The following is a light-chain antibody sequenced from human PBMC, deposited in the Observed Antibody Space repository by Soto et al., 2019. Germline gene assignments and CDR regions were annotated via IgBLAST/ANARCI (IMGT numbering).Light chain of an antibody. CDR1: SSDVGGYNY. CDR3: FSFTRSSTWV. V-gene: IGLV2-14*01. CDR2: EVS. J-gene: IGLJ3*02. Sequence: QSALTQPASMSGSPGQSITISCTGTSSDVGGYNYVSWSQQHPGKAPKLVIYEVSNRPSGVSNRFSGSKSGNTASLTISGLQAEDEADYYCFSFTRSSTWVFGGGTKLTVL.